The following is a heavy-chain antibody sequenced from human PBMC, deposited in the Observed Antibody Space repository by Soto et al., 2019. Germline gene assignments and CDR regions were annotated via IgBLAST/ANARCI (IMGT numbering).Heavy chain of an antibody. CDR1: GFTYSSHA. J-gene: IGHJ4*02. CDR3: ARESKMCGGGSCYSGYVDY. D-gene: IGHD2-15*01. Sequence: EVQLLESGGALVQPGGSLRLSCEASGFTYSSHAMNWVRQAPGKGLEWISAISGCGDSTELANSVTGRFTISRDNSKNTLYLQMNSLRVADTAVYYCARESKMCGGGSCYSGYVDYWGQGTLVTVSS. V-gene: IGHV3-23*01. CDR2: ISGCGDST.